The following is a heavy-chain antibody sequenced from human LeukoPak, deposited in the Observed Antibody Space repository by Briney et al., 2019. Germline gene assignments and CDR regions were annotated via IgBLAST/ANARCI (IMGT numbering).Heavy chain of an antibody. D-gene: IGHD2-2*01. Sequence: GASVKVSYKASGYTFTSYGISWVRQAPGQGLEWMGWISAYNGNTNYAQKFQGRVTITRNTSISTAYMELSSLRSEDTAVYYCARHVVVVPAANYYYYYMDVWGKGTTVTVSS. V-gene: IGHV1-18*01. CDR1: GYTFTSYG. CDR2: ISAYNGNT. J-gene: IGHJ6*03. CDR3: ARHVVVVPAANYYYYYMDV.